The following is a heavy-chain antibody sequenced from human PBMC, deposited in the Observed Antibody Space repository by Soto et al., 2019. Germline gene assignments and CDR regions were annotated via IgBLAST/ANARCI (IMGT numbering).Heavy chain of an antibody. CDR2: NSAYNGDT. V-gene: IGHV1-18*01. D-gene: IGHD6-19*01. CDR1: GYSFTNYG. J-gene: IGHJ6*03. CDR3: ARDRGVAPPVAGNTHYYYYMDV. Sequence: QDQLVQSGGEVMKPGASVKVSCKASGYSFTNYGITWVRQAPGQGFEWMGWNSAYNGDTNYAQKLQGRVTMTTDASTSTAYLELRSLRSDDTAVYYCARDRGVAPPVAGNTHYYYYMDVWGKGTTVTVSS.